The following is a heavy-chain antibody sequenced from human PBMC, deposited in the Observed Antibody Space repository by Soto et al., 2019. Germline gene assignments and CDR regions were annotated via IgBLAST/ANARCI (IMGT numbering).Heavy chain of an antibody. CDR2: INHSGST. Sequence: SETLSLTCAVYGGSFSGYYWSWIRQPPGKGLEWIGEINHSGSTNYNPSLKSRVTISVDTSKNQFSLKLSSVTAADTAVYYCARLDFWSGYPTTPWGQGTLVTVSS. D-gene: IGHD3-3*01. J-gene: IGHJ5*02. CDR3: ARLDFWSGYPTTP. CDR1: GGSFSGYY. V-gene: IGHV4-34*01.